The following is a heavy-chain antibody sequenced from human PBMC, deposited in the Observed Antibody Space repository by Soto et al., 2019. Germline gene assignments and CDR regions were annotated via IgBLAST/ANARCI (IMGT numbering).Heavy chain of an antibody. J-gene: IGHJ5*02. CDR1: GGSISSYY. V-gene: IGHV4-59*01. CDR2: IYYSGST. D-gene: IGHD2-2*01. CDR3: ARASLVVPAAMQYNWFDP. Sequence: SETLSLTCTVSGGSISSYYWSWIRQPPGKGLEWIGYIYYSGSTNYNPSLKSRVTISVDTSKNQFSLKLSSVTAADTAVYYCARASLVVPAAMQYNWFDPWGQGTLVTVSS.